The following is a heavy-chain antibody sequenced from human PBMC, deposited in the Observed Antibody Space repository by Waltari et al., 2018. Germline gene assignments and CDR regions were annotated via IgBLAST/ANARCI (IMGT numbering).Heavy chain of an antibody. Sequence: QVQLVQSGAEVKKPGSSVKVSCKASGGTFSSYTISWVRQAPGQGLEWMGRIIPILGIANYAQKFQGRVTITADKSTSTAYMELRSLRSEDTAVYYCARDDYDILGNYFDYWGQGTLVTVSS. V-gene: IGHV1-69*08. CDR2: IIPILGIA. D-gene: IGHD3-9*01. CDR3: ARDDYDILGNYFDY. CDR1: GGTFSSYT. J-gene: IGHJ4*02.